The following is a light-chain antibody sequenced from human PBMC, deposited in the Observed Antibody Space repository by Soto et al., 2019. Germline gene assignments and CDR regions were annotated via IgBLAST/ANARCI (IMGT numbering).Light chain of an antibody. Sequence: DVVMTQSPLSLPVTLGQPATISCRSSQGLVYSDGNTYLSWFQQRPGQSPRRLISKISIRDSGVPDRFSGSGSGTEFTLKISRVEAEDVGVYYCLQGTGWPWTFGQGTRVEIK. CDR3: LQGTGWPWT. J-gene: IGKJ1*01. V-gene: IGKV2-30*01. CDR2: KIS. CDR1: QGLVYSDGNTY.